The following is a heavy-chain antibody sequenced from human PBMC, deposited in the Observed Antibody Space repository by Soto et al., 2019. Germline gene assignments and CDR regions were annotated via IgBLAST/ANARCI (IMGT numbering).Heavy chain of an antibody. CDR2: IHYSGATSFFP. Sequence: SDTLSLTCTVSGGSMRNYFWTWIRQPPGKGLEWIGYIHYSGATSFFPSYNPSLRGRVTISEDTSKNQFSLKLLSVTTADTAVYFCAAGEASSRNLAPYYLDFWGQGTLVTVSS. D-gene: IGHD6-13*01. CDR1: GGSMRNYF. V-gene: IGHV4-59*07. CDR3: AAGEASSRNLAPYYLDF. J-gene: IGHJ4*02.